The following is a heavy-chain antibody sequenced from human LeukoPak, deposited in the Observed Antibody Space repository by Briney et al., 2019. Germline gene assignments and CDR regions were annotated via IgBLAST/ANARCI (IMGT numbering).Heavy chain of an antibody. CDR2: ISSSGGST. D-gene: IGHD7-27*01. Sequence: PGGSLRLSCAGSGFTFRNYAMSWVRQAPGKGLEWVSVISSSGGSTYYADSVKGRFTISRDNSKNTLYLQMNSLRAEDTAVYYCANGDSYLDYWGQGTLVTVSS. V-gene: IGHV3-23*01. CDR1: GFTFRNYA. CDR3: ANGDSYLDY. J-gene: IGHJ4*02.